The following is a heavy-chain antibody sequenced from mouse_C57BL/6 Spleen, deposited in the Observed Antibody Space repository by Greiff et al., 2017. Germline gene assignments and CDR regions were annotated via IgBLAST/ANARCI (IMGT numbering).Heavy chain of an antibody. CDR1: GYAFSSSW. D-gene: IGHD1-1*01. Sequence: QVQLQQSGPELVKPGASVKISCKASGYAFSSSWMNWVKQRPGKGLEWIGRIYPGDGDNNYNGKFKGKATLTADKSSSTAYMQLSSLTSEDAAVYFCARVLSRDAMDDWGQGTSVTVSS. CDR3: ARVLSRDAMDD. V-gene: IGHV1-82*01. J-gene: IGHJ4*01. CDR2: IYPGDGDN.